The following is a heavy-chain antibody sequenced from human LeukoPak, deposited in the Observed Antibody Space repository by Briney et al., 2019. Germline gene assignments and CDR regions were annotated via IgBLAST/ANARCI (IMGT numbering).Heavy chain of an antibody. Sequence: ASVKVSCKASGYTFTGYYMHWVRQAPGQGLEWMGWINPNSGGTNYAQKFQGRVTMTRDTSISTAYMELSRLRSDDTAVYYCARVRGFLEWLFNYWGQGTLVTVSS. D-gene: IGHD3-3*01. CDR1: GYTFTGYY. J-gene: IGHJ4*02. CDR2: INPNSGGT. V-gene: IGHV1-2*02. CDR3: ARVRGFLEWLFNY.